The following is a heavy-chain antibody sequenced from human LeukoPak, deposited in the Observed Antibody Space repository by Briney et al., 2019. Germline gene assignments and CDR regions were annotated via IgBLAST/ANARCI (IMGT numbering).Heavy chain of an antibody. V-gene: IGHV4-39*01. CDR1: GGSFSSSTYY. CDR3: ARRLASGWYGYYFDY. Sequence: SETLSLTCTVSGGSFSSSTYYWGWIRQPPGKGLEWIGSIYYIENTYYNPSLKSRVTISVDTSKNQFSLKLSSVTAADTAVYYCARRLASGWYGYYFDYWGQGTLVTVSS. J-gene: IGHJ4*02. CDR2: IYYIENT. D-gene: IGHD6-19*01.